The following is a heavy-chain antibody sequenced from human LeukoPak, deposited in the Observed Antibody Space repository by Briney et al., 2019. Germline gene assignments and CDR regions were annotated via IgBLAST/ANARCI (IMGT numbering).Heavy chain of an antibody. V-gene: IGHV3-74*01. CDR1: GFTFSSYW. CDR3: ATSRTFDY. J-gene: IGHJ4*02. CDR2: INSNGSST. Sequence: PGGSLRLSCAASGFTFSSYWMHWVRHAPGKGLVWVSRINSNGSSTSYADSVKGRFTISRGNAKNTLYLQMISLRAEDTAVYYCATSRTFDYWGQGTLVTVSS.